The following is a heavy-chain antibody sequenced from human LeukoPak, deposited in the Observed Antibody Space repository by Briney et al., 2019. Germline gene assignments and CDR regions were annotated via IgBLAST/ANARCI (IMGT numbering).Heavy chain of an antibody. J-gene: IGHJ4*02. CDR1: GGSISGSSYY. Sequence: SETLSLTCTVSGGSISGSSYYGVWIRQPPGKGLEWIGSIYYSGSAYYNPSLKSRVTISVNTSQNQFSLKLSSVTAADTAVYYCASNLYGAGSYHFDYWGQGTLVTVSS. CDR2: IYYSGSA. CDR3: ASNLYGAGSYHFDY. D-gene: IGHD3-10*01. V-gene: IGHV4-39*01.